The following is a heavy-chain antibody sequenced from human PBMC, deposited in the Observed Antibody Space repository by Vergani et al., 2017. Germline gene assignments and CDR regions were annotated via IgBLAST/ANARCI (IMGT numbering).Heavy chain of an antibody. CDR2: ISGSGGST. CDR1: GFTFSSYA. J-gene: IGHJ4*02. V-gene: IGHV3-23*01. D-gene: IGHD3-22*01. Sequence: EVQLLESGGGLVQPGGSLRLSCAASGFTFSSYAMSWVRQAPGKGLEWVSAISGSGGSTYYADSVKGRFTISRDNSKNTLYLQMNSLSAEDTAVYYCAKASGYYYDSSCYYYFDYWGQGTLVTVSS. CDR3: AKASGYYYDSSCYYYFDY.